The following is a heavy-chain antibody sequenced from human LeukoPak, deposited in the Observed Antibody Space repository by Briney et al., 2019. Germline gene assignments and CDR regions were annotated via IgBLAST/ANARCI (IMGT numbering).Heavy chain of an antibody. CDR3: ARRGMYSSSWPPYYYYGMDV. CDR1: GYTFTGYY. V-gene: IGHV1-2*02. CDR2: INPNSGGT. J-gene: IGHJ6*02. Sequence: ASVKVSCMASGYTFTGYYMHWVRQAPGQGLEWMGWINPNSGGTNYAQKFQGRVTMTRDTSISTAYMELSRLRSDDTAVYYCARRGMYSSSWPPYYYYGMDVWGQGTTVTVSS. D-gene: IGHD6-13*01.